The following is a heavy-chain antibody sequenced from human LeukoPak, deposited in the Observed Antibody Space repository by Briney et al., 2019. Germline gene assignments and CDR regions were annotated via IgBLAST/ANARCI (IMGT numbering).Heavy chain of an antibody. CDR3: ASTAYYYSCSGYYFDY. CDR1: GYTFTSYG. CDR2: ISAYNGNT. V-gene: IGHV1-18*01. Sequence: ASVKVSCKASGYTFTSYGISWVRQAPGQGLEWMGWISAYNGNTNYAQKLQGRVTMTTDTSTSTAYMELRSLRSDDTAVYYCASTAYYYSCSGYYFDYWGQGTLVTVSS. D-gene: IGHD3-22*01. J-gene: IGHJ4*02.